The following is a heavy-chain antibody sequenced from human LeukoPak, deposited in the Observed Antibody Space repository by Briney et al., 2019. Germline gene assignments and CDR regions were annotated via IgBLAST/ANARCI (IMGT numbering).Heavy chain of an antibody. CDR2: IYYSGST. V-gene: IGHV4-31*03. CDR3: ARVKRVPAAIRGWFWFDP. CDR1: GGSISSGGYY. Sequence: PSQTLSLTCTVSGGSISSGGYYWSWIRQHPGKGLEWIGYIYYSGSTYYNPSLKSRVTISVDTSKNQFSLKLSSVTAADTAVYYCARVKRVPAAIRGWFWFDPWGQGTLVTVSS. J-gene: IGHJ5*02. D-gene: IGHD2-2*01.